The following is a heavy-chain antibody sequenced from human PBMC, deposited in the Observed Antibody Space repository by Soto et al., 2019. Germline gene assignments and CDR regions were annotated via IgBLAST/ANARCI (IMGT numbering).Heavy chain of an antibody. D-gene: IGHD1-20*01. J-gene: IGHJ4*02. CDR2: INPNSGGT. V-gene: IGHV1-2*02. Sequence: ASVKVSFKASGYTFTGYYMHWVRQAPGQGLEWMGWINPNSGGTNYAQKFQGRVTMTRDTSISTAYMELSRLRSDDTAVYYCARELYNWNDGGFDYWGQGTLVTVSS. CDR1: GYTFTGYY. CDR3: ARELYNWNDGGFDY.